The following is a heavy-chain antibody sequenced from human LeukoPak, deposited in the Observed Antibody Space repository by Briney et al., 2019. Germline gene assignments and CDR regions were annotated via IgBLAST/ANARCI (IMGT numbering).Heavy chain of an antibody. J-gene: IGHJ6*04. D-gene: IGHD2-2*01. CDR2: ISSSGSTI. CDR3: ARAGYCSSTSCPSHYYYGMDV. V-gene: IGHV3-48*03. Sequence: PGGSLRLSCAASGFTFSSYEMNWVRQAPGEGLERVSYISSSGSTIYYADSVKGRFTISRDNAKNSLYLQMNSLRAEDTAVYYCARAGYCSSTSCPSHYYYGMDVWGKGTTVTVSS. CDR1: GFTFSSYE.